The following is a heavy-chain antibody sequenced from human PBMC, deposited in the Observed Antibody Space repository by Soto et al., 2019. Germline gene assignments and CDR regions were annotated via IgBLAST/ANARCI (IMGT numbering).Heavy chain of an antibody. CDR2: ISGSGGST. D-gene: IGHD6-19*01. V-gene: IGHV3-23*01. CDR3: TRTAYMERKSRRAEEEGVNYPARARLVGRTVANDC. CDR1: GFTFSSYA. Sequence: GGSLRLSCAASGFTFSSYAMSWVRQAPGKGLEWVSAISGSGGSTYYADSVKARFPISRDNSKNPLYLQMNSLRAEDTAVDDSTRTAYMERKSRRAEEEGVNYPARARLVGRTVANDCWGQGIRDT. J-gene: IGHJ4*02.